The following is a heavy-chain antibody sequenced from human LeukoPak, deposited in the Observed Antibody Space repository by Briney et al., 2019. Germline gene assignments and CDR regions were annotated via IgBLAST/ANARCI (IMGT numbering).Heavy chain of an antibody. CDR1: GGSISSSNW. J-gene: IGHJ3*02. CDR2: IYHSGST. V-gene: IGHV4-4*02. Sequence: SGTLSLTCAVSGGSISSSNWWSWVRQPPGKGLEWIGEIYHSGSTNYTPSLKSRVTISVDKSKNQFSLKLSSVTAADTAVYYCAYRAGYSSSWYAFDIWGQGTMVTVSS. D-gene: IGHD6-13*01. CDR3: AYRAGYSSSWYAFDI.